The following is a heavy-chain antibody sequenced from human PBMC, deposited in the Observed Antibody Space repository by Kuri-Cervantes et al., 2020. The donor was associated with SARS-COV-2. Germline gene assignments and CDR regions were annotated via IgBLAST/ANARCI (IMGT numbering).Heavy chain of an antibody. V-gene: IGHV3-13*03. CDR2: IGTAGDT. CDR3: AKAVKAVAGTVLDWFDP. D-gene: IGHD6-19*01. J-gene: IGHJ5*02. CDR1: GFTFSSYD. Sequence: GESLKISCAACGFTFSSYDMHWVRQATGKGLEWVSAIGTAGDTYYPGSVKGQFTISRENAKNSLYLQMNSLRAEDTAVYYCAKAVKAVAGTVLDWFDPWGQGTLVTVSS.